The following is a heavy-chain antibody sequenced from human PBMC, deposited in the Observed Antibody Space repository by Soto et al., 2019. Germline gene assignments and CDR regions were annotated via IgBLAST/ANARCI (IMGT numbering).Heavy chain of an antibody. Sequence: QVQLQESGPGLVKPPETLSLTCTVSGGSMRNYYWSWIRQPAGKGLEWIGRIYTTGSTHYNPSLKSPVTLSIDMSKNQFSLKLNSVTAADTAVYYCARELPSTFEILTGHFDYWGQGTLVTVSS. CDR3: ARELPSTFEILTGHFDY. CDR1: GGSMRNYY. CDR2: IYTTGST. V-gene: IGHV4-4*07. J-gene: IGHJ4*02. D-gene: IGHD3-9*01.